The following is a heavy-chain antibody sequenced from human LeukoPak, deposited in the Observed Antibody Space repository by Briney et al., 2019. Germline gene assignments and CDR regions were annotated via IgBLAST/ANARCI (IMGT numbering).Heavy chain of an antibody. V-gene: IGHV4-39*02. CDR1: GGSISSRNYY. CDR2: VYYTGTT. Sequence: SETLSLTCTVSGGSISSRNYYWGWIRQPPGKGLEWSGGVYYTGTTYSNPSLKSRVTISVDTSKNQFSLRLSSVTAADTAVYYCAREGLNMVRGVIPKEAWGWFDPWGQGTLVTVSS. J-gene: IGHJ5*02. CDR3: AREGLNMVRGVIPKEAWGWFDP. D-gene: IGHD3-10*01.